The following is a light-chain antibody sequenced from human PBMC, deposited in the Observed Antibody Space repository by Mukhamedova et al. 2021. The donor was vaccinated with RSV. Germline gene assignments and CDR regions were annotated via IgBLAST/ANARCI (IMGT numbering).Light chain of an antibody. Sequence: GKAPKLLICAASTLQSGVPSRFSGTGSGLESTPTITSLQPEDSATYYCQQFKSYPVTFGGGTKVEIK. V-gene: IGKV1-9*01. J-gene: IGKJ4*01. CDR2: AAS. CDR3: QQFKSYPVT.